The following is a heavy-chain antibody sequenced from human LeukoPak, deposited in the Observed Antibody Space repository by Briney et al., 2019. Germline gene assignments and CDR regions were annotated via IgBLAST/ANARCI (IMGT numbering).Heavy chain of an antibody. Sequence: ASVTVSCKASGYTFTDYYMHWVRQAPGQGLEGMGWINPNSGGTNYAQKFQGRVTMTRDTSISTAYMELSRLRSDDTAVYYCARGETVAGIYYYYGMDVWGQGTTVTVSS. CDR1: GYTFTDYY. CDR2: INPNSGGT. V-gene: IGHV1-2*02. J-gene: IGHJ6*02. CDR3: ARGETVAGIYYYYGMDV. D-gene: IGHD6-19*01.